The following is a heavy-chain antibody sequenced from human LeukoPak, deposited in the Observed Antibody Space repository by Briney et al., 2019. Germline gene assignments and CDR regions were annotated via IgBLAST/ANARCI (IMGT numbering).Heavy chain of an antibody. J-gene: IGHJ6*03. CDR3: AKGDPNYRNYYYYYMDV. Sequence: GGSLRLSCAASGFTFSSYGMSWVRQAPGKGLEWVSAISGSGGSTYYADSVKGRFTISRDNSKNTLYLQMNSLGAEDTAVYYCAKGDPNYRNYYYYYMDVWGKGTTVTISS. V-gene: IGHV3-23*01. CDR1: GFTFSSYG. CDR2: ISGSGGST. D-gene: IGHD1-14*01.